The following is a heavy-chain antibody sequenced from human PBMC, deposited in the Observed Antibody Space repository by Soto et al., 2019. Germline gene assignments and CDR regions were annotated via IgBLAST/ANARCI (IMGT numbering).Heavy chain of an antibody. J-gene: IGHJ4*02. CDR3: ARERVPDISGWHARKYYFDY. CDR1: GYTFTGYY. Sequence: GASVKVSCKASGYTFTGYYMHWVRQAPGQGLEWMGWINPNSGGTNYAQKFQGWVTMTRDTSISTAYMELSRLRSDDTAVYYCARERVPDISGWHARKYYFDYWGQGTLVTVSS. V-gene: IGHV1-2*04. CDR2: INPNSGGT. D-gene: IGHD6-19*01.